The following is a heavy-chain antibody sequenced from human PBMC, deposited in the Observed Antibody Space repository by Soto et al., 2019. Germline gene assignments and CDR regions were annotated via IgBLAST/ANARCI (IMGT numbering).Heavy chain of an antibody. J-gene: IGHJ4*02. D-gene: IGHD2-21*02. CDR3: ARGRHIVVVTAIQRNYFDY. V-gene: IGHV4-34*01. Sequence: TLSLAWAVYGGSFSGYYWSWSRQPPGKGLEWIGEINHSGSTNYNPSLKSRVTISVDTSKNQFSLKLSSVAAADTAVYYCARGRHIVVVTAIQRNYFDYWGQGTLVTVSS. CDR1: GGSFSGYY. CDR2: INHSGST.